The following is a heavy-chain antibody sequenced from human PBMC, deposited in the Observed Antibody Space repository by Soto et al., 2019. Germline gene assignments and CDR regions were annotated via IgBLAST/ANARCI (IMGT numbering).Heavy chain of an antibody. V-gene: IGHV3-23*01. D-gene: IGHD3-10*01. CDR1: GFTFSSYA. J-gene: IGHJ4*02. Sequence: EVQLLESGGGLVQPGGSLRLSCAASGFTFSSYAMSWVRQAPGKGLEWVSAISGRGGSTYYADSVTGRFTISRDNSKNTLYLHMNGLRAEDTAVYYGVTMVRGVIGPFDYCGQGTLVTFSS. CDR3: VTMVRGVIGPFDY. CDR2: ISGRGGST.